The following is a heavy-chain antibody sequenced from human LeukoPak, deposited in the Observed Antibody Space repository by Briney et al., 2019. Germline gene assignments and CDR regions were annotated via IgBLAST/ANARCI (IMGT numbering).Heavy chain of an antibody. CDR1: GGPISSYY. V-gene: IGHV4-59*01. Sequence: SETLSLTCTVSGGPISSYYWSWIRQPPGKGLEWIGYIYYSGSTNYNPSLKSRVTISVDTSKNQFSLKLSSVTAADTAVYYCARGGEWCSGGSCYWFDPWGQGTLVTVSS. CDR2: IYYSGST. CDR3: ARGGEWCSGGSCYWFDP. J-gene: IGHJ5*02. D-gene: IGHD2-15*01.